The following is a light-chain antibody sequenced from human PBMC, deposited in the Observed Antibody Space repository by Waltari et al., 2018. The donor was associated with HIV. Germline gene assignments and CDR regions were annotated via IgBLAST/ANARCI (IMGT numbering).Light chain of an antibody. V-gene: IGKV4-1*01. CDR2: WAS. J-gene: IGKJ4*01. CDR1: QSVFDTSTNKNY. Sequence: DIVMRQSPDSLAVSLGETATIQCQSSQSVFDTSTNKNYLAWYQQRPGQPPKLLIYWASARESGVPGRFSGRGSGTDFTLSISSLQAEDVAVYYCQQYSSSPLTFGGGTKVEIK. CDR3: QQYSSSPLT.